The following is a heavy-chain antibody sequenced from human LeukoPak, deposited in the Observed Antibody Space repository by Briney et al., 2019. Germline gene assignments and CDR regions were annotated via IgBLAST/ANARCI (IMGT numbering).Heavy chain of an antibody. CDR2: INPNSGGT. J-gene: IGHJ5*02. D-gene: IGHD6-13*01. CDR1: GYTFTGYY. V-gene: IGHV1-2*02. Sequence: GASVKVSCKASGYTFTGYYMHWVRQAPGQGLEWMGWINPNSGGTNYAQKFQGRVTMTRDTSISTAYMELSRLRSDDTAVYYCARGRVIAAAGRGWFDPWGQGTLVTVSS. CDR3: ARGRVIAAAGRGWFDP.